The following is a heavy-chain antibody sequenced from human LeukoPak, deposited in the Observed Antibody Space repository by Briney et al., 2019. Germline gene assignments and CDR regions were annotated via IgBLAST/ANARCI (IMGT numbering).Heavy chain of an antibody. Sequence: GGSLRLSCAASGFTFSSYAMSWVRQAPGKGLEWVSAISVSDGSTYYADSVKGRFTIPRDNSKNTLYLQMNSLRAEDTAVYYCATYGSGSYYKGFDYWGQGTLVTVSS. CDR3: ATYGSGSYYKGFDY. CDR1: GFTFSSYA. D-gene: IGHD3-10*01. V-gene: IGHV3-23*01. J-gene: IGHJ4*02. CDR2: ISVSDGST.